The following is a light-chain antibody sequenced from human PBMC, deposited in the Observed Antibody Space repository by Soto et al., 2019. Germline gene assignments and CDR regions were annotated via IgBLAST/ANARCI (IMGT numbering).Light chain of an antibody. CDR1: QSISSY. CDR2: AAS. Sequence: DIPMTQSPSSLSASVGDRVTITCRASQSISSYLNWYQQKPGKAPKLMIYAASSLQSGVPSRFSGSGSGTDFTLTISSLQPEDVATYYCQQSYSTPITLGQGTRLEIK. V-gene: IGKV1-39*01. J-gene: IGKJ5*01. CDR3: QQSYSTPIT.